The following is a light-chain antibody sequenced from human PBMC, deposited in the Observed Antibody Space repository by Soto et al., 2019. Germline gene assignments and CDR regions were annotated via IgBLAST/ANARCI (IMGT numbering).Light chain of an antibody. Sequence: QSALTQPASVSGSPGQSITISCTGTSSDVGGYNYVSWYQQHPGKAPKLMIYDVSNWPAGVSHRFSGSKSGNTASLTISGLQAEDEADYYCSSYTSSSTLGVFGGGTKLTVL. J-gene: IGLJ3*02. CDR1: SSDVGGYNY. V-gene: IGLV2-14*01. CDR3: SSYTSSSTLGV. CDR2: DVS.